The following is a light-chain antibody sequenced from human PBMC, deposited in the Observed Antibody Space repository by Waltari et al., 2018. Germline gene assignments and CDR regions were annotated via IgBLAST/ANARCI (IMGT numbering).Light chain of an antibody. Sequence: QSVLTQPPSTSGTPGQSVTISCSGSNSNTGSYTFNWYQQLPGTAPKLLIYSNNQRPSGVPDRFSGSKSGTSASLAISGLQSEDEADYYCASWDDSLNGGVFGGGTKLTVL. CDR3: ASWDDSLNGGV. J-gene: IGLJ2*01. V-gene: IGLV1-44*01. CDR1: NSNTGSYT. CDR2: SNN.